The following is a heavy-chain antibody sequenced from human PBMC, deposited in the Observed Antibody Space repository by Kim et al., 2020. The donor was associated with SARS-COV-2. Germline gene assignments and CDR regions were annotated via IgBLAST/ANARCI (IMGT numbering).Heavy chain of an antibody. Sequence: GGSLRLSCAASGFTFSSYAMHWVRQAPGKGLEWVAVISYDGSNKYYADSVKGRFTISRDNSKNTLYLQMNSLRAEDTAVYYCASKGYCSGGSCYSSPFDYWGQGTLVTVSS. J-gene: IGHJ4*02. CDR2: ISYDGSNK. V-gene: IGHV3-30*04. CDR1: GFTFSSYA. CDR3: ASKGYCSGGSCYSSPFDY. D-gene: IGHD2-15*01.